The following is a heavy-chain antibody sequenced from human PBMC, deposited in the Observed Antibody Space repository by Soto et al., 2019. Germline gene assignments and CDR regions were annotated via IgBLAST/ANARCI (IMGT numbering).Heavy chain of an antibody. Sequence: GGSLRLSCAASGFTFSSYGMHWVRQAPGKGLEWVAVISYDGSNKYYADSVKGRFTISRDNSKNTLYLQMNSLRAEDTAVYYCAKDFSDNWNFDYWGQGTLVTVSS. CDR1: GFTFSSYG. J-gene: IGHJ4*02. CDR2: ISYDGSNK. CDR3: AKDFSDNWNFDY. V-gene: IGHV3-30*18. D-gene: IGHD1-20*01.